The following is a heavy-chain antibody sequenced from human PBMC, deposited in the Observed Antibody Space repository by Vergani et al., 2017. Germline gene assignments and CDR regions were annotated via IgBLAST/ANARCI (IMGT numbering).Heavy chain of an antibody. J-gene: IGHJ4*02. CDR2: ISAYNGNT. Sequence: QVQLVQSGAEVKKPGASVKVSCKASGYTFTSYGISWVRQAPGQGLEWMGWISAYNGNTNYAQKLQGRVTMTTDTSTSTAYTELRSLRSDDTAVYYCARSGPFTIFGVVSPDYWGQGTLVTVSS. V-gene: IGHV1-18*01. CDR1: GYTFTSYG. CDR3: ARSGPFTIFGVVSPDY. D-gene: IGHD3-3*01.